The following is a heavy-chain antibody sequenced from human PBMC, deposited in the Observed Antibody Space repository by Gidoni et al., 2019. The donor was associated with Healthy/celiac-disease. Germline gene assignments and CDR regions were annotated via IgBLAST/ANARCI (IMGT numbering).Heavy chain of an antibody. Sequence: EVQLVESGGGLVQPGRSLRLSCTASGFTFGDYAMSWVRQAPGKGLEWVGFIRSKAYGGTTEYAASVKGRFTISRDDSKSIAYLQMNSLKTEDTAVYYCTRAYGKLEYSSSSSWGQGTLVTVSS. V-gene: IGHV3-49*04. CDR3: TRAYGKLEYSSSSS. CDR2: IRSKAYGGTT. CDR1: GFTFGDYA. J-gene: IGHJ4*02. D-gene: IGHD6-6*01.